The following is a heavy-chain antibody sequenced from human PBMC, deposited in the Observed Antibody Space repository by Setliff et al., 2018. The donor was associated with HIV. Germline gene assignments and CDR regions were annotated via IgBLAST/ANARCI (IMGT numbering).Heavy chain of an antibody. CDR1: GGTFNTYG. CDR3: ARDRFCSRGRCSEPNWFDP. Sequence: SVKVSCKASGGTFNTYGISWVRQAPGQGLEWMGGIIPVFNTSKYLQKFQGRVTITADESTSTVYMEVGSLMSEDSAVYYCARDRFCSRGRCSEPNWFDPWGQGTLVTVSS. J-gene: IGHJ5*02. V-gene: IGHV1-69*13. CDR2: IIPVFNTS. D-gene: IGHD2-15*01.